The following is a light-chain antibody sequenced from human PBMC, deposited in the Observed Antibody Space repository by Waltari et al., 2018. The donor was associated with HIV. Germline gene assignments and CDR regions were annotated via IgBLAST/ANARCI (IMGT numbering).Light chain of an antibody. CDR3: QAWDSHNVI. CDR1: KLGVKY. J-gene: IGLJ2*01. CDR2: EDV. V-gene: IGLV3-1*01. Sequence: SYELTQPPSVSVSPGQTAIITCSGDKLGVKYHSWYQQRPGQSPVLVIYEDVKRPSGIPERFSGSNSGNTATLTISGTQAMDESDYYCQAWDSHNVIFGGGTKLTVL.